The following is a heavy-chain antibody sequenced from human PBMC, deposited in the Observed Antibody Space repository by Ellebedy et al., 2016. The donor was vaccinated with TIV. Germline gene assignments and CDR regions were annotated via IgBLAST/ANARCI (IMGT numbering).Heavy chain of an antibody. Sequence: PGGSLRLSCAASGFALSSTGMSWVRQAPGKGLELVSGISADGGTTYYADSVEGRVTISRYNSKNTVYLQMNSLRVEDTALYYCAKDSGWEHEFWGQGTLVTISS. CDR1: GFALSSTG. CDR2: ISADGGTT. CDR3: AKDSGWEHEF. V-gene: IGHV3-23*01. D-gene: IGHD3-10*01. J-gene: IGHJ4*02.